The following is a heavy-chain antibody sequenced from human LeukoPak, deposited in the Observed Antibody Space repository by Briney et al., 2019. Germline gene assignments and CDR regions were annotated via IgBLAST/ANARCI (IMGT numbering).Heavy chain of an antibody. V-gene: IGHV4-34*01. CDR2: INHSGST. CDR1: GGSFSGYY. J-gene: IGHJ4*02. CDR3: ARDLGAAADH. D-gene: IGHD6-13*01. Sequence: SETLSLTCAVYGGSFSGYYWSWIRQPPGKGLEWIGEINHSGSTNYNPSLKSRVTISVDTSKNQFSLKLSSVTAADTAVYYCARDLGAAADHWGQGTLVTVSS.